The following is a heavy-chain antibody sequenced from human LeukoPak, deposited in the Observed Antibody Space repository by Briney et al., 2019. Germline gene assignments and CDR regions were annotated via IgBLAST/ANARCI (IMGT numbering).Heavy chain of an antibody. CDR3: ARLYWGLGAFDI. CDR2: IYHNEST. D-gene: IGHD3-16*01. J-gene: IGHJ3*02. V-gene: IGHV4-38-2*01. Sequence: SETLSLTCAVSGYSIVTGYYWAWIRRPPGKGLEWFGSIYHNESTYYNPSLKSRVTISVDTSKNQFSLKLSSVTAADTAVYYCARLYWGLGAFDIWGQGTMVTVSS. CDR1: GYSIVTGYY.